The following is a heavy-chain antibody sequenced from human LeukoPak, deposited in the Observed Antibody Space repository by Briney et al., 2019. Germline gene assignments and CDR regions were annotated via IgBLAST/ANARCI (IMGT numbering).Heavy chain of an antibody. CDR1: GFTVGTYW. D-gene: IGHD2-15*01. CDR2: MDRDGTTK. CDR3: ASDGGYCEGITCPGDL. V-gene: IGHV3-7*03. Sequence: GGSLRLSCAASGFTVGTYWMSWVRQAPGKGLEWVANMDRDGTTKFYLDSLEGRFTISRDNAKNSLYLQGNSLRVEDTAVYYCASDGGYCEGITCPGDLWGQGALVAVSS. J-gene: IGHJ5*02.